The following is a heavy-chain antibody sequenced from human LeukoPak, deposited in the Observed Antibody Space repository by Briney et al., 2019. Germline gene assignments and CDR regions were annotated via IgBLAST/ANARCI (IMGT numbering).Heavy chain of an antibody. Sequence: GGSLRLSCAASGFTFSTYSMNWVRQAPGKGLEWVSSISSSSSIYYADSVKGRFTVSRDNAKNSLYLQMNSLRAEDTAVYYCATAGNYRFDYWGQGTLVTVSS. CDR1: GFTFSTYS. CDR3: ATAGNYRFDY. V-gene: IGHV3-21*01. CDR2: ISSSSSI. D-gene: IGHD1-7*01. J-gene: IGHJ4*02.